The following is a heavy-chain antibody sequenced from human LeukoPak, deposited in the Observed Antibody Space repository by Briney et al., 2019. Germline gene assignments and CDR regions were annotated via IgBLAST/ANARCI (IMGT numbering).Heavy chain of an antibody. CDR1: GFTFSSYE. V-gene: IGHV4-34*01. CDR3: ARGRTVVVPAAIRARFDP. Sequence: TTGGSLRLSCAASGFTFSSYEMNWVRQAPGKGLEWIGEINHSGSTNYNPSLKSRVTISVDTSKNQFSLKLSSVTAADTAVYYCARGRTVVVPAAIRARFDPWGQGTLVTVSS. D-gene: IGHD2-2*01. J-gene: IGHJ5*02. CDR2: INHSGST.